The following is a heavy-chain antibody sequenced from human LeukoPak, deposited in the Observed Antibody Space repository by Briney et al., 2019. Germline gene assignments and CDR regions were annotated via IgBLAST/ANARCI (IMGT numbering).Heavy chain of an antibody. J-gene: IGHJ4*02. V-gene: IGHV4-30-2*01. D-gene: IGHD3-22*01. Sequence: TSETLSLTCAVSGGSISSGGYSWSWIRQPPGKGLEWIGYIYHSGSTYYNPSLKSRVTISVDRSKNQFSLKLSSVTAADTAVYYCASSKWLPLDYWGQGTLVTVSS. CDR3: ASSKWLPLDY. CDR1: GGSISSGGYS. CDR2: IYHSGST.